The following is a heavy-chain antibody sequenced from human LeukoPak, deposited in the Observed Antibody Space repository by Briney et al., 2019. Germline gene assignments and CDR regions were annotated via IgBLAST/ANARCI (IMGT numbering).Heavy chain of an antibody. J-gene: IGHJ4*02. CDR3: ARGLSVAGGAYFDY. V-gene: IGHV3-66*01. Sequence: PGGSLRLSCAASGFTVSSNYMSWVRQAPGKGLEWVSVIYSGGSTYYADSVKGRFTISRDNSKNTLYLQMNSLRADDTAVYYCARGLSVAGGAYFDYWGQGTLVTVSS. CDR1: GFTVSSNY. D-gene: IGHD6-19*01. CDR2: IYSGGST.